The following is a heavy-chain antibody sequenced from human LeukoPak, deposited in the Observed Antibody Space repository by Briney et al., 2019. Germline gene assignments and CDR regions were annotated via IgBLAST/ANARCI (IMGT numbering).Heavy chain of an antibody. CDR1: GFTFSIYT. CDR3: AKDFRIGYSAHFDY. D-gene: IGHD2-21*01. J-gene: IGHJ4*02. V-gene: IGHV3-48*01. CDR2: ISTNSGTI. Sequence: PGGSLRLSCAASGFTFSIYTMNWVRQAPGKGLEWISYISTNSGTIWYADSVKGRFSISRDNSKNTLYLQMDSLRGEDTAVYYCAKDFRIGYSAHFDYWGQGALVTVSS.